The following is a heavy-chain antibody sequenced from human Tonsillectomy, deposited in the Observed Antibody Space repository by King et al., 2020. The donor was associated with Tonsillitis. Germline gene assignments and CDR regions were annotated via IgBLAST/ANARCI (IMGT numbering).Heavy chain of an antibody. Sequence: QLVQSGAEVKKPGASVKVSCKASGYTFTSYDINWVRQATGQGLEWRGWMNPNRGNTGYAQKFQGRVTMTRKTSISTAYMELSSLRSEDTAVYYCARGLEYQLLLGKTRWFDPWGQGTLVTVSS. CDR2: MNPNRGNT. D-gene: IGHD2-2*01. CDR3: ARGLEYQLLLGKTRWFDP. V-gene: IGHV1-8*01. J-gene: IGHJ5*02. CDR1: GYTFTSYD.